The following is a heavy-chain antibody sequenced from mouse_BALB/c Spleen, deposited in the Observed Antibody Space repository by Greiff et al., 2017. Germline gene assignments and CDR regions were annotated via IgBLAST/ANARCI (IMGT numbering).Heavy chain of an antibody. V-gene: IGHV2-9*02. J-gene: IGHJ2*01. CDR3: AREGGELTGYYFDY. Sequence: VQLVESGPGLVAPSQSLSITCTVSGFSLTSYGVHWVRQPPGKGLEWLGVIWAGGSTNYNSALMSRLSISKDNSKSQVFLKMNSLQTDDTAMYYCAREGGELTGYYFDYWGQGTTLTVSS. CDR2: IWAGGST. D-gene: IGHD4-1*01. CDR1: GFSLTSYG.